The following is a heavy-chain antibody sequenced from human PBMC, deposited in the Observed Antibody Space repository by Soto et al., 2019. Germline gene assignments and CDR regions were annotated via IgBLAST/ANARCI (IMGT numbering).Heavy chain of an antibody. CDR2: ISAYNGNT. CDR3: ARDPSSSSWYAWFDP. J-gene: IGHJ5*02. D-gene: IGHD6-13*01. Sequence: QVQLVQSGAEVKKPGASVKVSCKASGSTFTSYGISWGRQAPGQGLEWMGWISAYNGNTNYAQKLQGRVTMTTDTSTSTAYMELRSLRSDDTAVYYCARDPSSSSWYAWFDPWGQGTLVTVSS. CDR1: GSTFTSYG. V-gene: IGHV1-18*01.